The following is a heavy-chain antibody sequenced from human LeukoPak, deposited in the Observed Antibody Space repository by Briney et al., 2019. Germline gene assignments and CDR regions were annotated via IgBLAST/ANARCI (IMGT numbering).Heavy chain of an antibody. CDR2: IYYSGST. CDR1: GGSISNYY. CDR3: ARGEYRLDY. D-gene: IGHD2-2*02. J-gene: IGHJ4*02. V-gene: IGHV4-59*01. Sequence: PSETLSLTCTVSGGSISNYYWSWIRQPPGKGLGWIGYIYYSGSTNYNPSLKSRVTISVDTSKNQFSLKLSSVTAADTAVYYCARGEYRLDYWGQGTLVTVSS.